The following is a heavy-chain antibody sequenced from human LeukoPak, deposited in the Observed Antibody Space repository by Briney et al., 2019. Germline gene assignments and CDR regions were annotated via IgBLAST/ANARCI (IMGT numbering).Heavy chain of an antibody. CDR2: IYSGGST. J-gene: IGHJ5*02. D-gene: IGHD3-22*01. Sequence: GGSLRLSCAASGFTVSSNYMSWVRQAPGKGLEWVSVIYSGGSTYYADSVKGRFTISRDNSKNTLYLQMNSLRAEDTAVYYCARVTYYYDSSAQTSHWFDPWGQGTLVTVSS. V-gene: IGHV3-53*01. CDR3: ARVTYYYDSSAQTSHWFDP. CDR1: GFTVSSNY.